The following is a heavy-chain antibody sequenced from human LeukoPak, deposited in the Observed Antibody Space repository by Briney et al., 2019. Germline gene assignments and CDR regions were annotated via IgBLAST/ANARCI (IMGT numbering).Heavy chain of an antibody. CDR2: IYTSGST. CDR3: ARGFYDFWSAYYIDC. CDR1: GGSISSYY. Sequence: SETLSLTCTVSGGSISSYYWSWIRQPAGKGLEWIGRIYTSGSTNYNPSLKSRVTISVDTSKNQFSLKLSSVTAADTAVYYCARGFYDFWSAYYIDCWGQGTLVTVSS. J-gene: IGHJ4*02. D-gene: IGHD3-3*01. V-gene: IGHV4-4*07.